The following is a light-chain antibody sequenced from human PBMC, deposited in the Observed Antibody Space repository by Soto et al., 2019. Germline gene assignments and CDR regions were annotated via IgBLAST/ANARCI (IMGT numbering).Light chain of an antibody. CDR2: EGN. CDR3: CSYAGSTTGV. CDR1: RSDVGSYNL. Sequence: QSALTQPASVSGSPGQSITMSCTGNRSDVGSYNLVSWYQQHPGKAPKLIIYEGNKRPSAVSNRFSGSKSGNKASLTISGLQAEDEADYHCCSYAGSTTGVFGGGTKLTVL. J-gene: IGLJ3*02. V-gene: IGLV2-23*01.